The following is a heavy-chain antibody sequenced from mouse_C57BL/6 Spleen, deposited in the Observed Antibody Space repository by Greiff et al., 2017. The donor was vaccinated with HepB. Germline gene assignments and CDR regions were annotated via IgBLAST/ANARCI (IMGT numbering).Heavy chain of an antibody. CDR3: ASETGTAFAY. CDR1: GYTFTSYW. Sequence: QVQLQQPGAELVKPGASVKLSCKASGYTFTSYWMHWVKQRPGQGLEWIGMIHPNSGSTNYNEKFKSKATLTVDKSSSTAYMQLSSLTSEVSAVYYCASETGTAFAYWGQGTLVTVSA. D-gene: IGHD4-1*01. V-gene: IGHV1-64*01. CDR2: IHPNSGST. J-gene: IGHJ3*01.